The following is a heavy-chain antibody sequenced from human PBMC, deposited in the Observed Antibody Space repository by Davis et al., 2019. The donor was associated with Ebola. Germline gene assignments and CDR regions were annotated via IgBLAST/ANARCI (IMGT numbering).Heavy chain of an antibody. CDR3: GRDGTETKVGSYYYYYGMDV. CDR2: IVPIGDIA. V-gene: IGHV1-69*04. CDR1: GGTFSRYT. J-gene: IGHJ6*02. Sequence: SVKVSCKASGGTFSRYTISWVRQAPGQGLEWMGRIVPIGDIANYAQKFQGRVTITADKSTSKAYMELSSLRSEDKAVYYWGRDGTETKVGSYYYYYGMDVWGQGTTVTVSS. D-gene: IGHD1-7*01.